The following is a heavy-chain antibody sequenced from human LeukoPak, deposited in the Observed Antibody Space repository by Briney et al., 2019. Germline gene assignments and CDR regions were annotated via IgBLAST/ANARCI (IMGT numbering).Heavy chain of an antibody. V-gene: IGHV1-18*01. CDR2: ISAYNGNT. CDR3: ARGITMVRGANYYYYYMDV. D-gene: IGHD3-10*01. J-gene: IGHJ6*03. CDR1: GYTFTSYG. Sequence: GASVKVSCKASGYTFTSYGISWVRQAPGQGLEWMGWISAYNGNTNYAQKLQGRVTMTTDTSTSTPYMELRSLRSDDTAVYYCARGITMVRGANYYYYYMDVWGKGTTVTVSS.